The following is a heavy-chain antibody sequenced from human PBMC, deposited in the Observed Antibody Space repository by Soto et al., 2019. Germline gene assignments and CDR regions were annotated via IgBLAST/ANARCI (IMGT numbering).Heavy chain of an antibody. Sequence: SETQCLTCTVSDGYISAYYWSWIRQPPGKGLEWIGYIYYAGTTTYNPSLKSRVSISVDTSKNEVSLKLTSVTAADTAVYYCARLGGYYQALDSWGQGTVVTVSS. CDR3: ARLGGYYQALDS. CDR1: DGYISAYY. D-gene: IGHD3-22*01. V-gene: IGHV4-59*08. CDR2: IYYAGTT. J-gene: IGHJ4*02.